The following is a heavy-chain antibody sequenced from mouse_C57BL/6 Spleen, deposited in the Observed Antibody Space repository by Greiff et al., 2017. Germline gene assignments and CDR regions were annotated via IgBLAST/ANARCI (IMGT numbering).Heavy chain of an antibody. CDR2: INYDGSST. D-gene: IGHD3-2*02. CDR1: GFTFSDYY. CDR3: ARDQGEYYFDY. V-gene: IGHV5-16*01. Sequence: EVQLVESEGGLVQPGSSMKLSCTASGFTFSDYYMAWVRQVPEKGLEWVANINYDGSSTYYLDSLKSRFIISRDNAKNILYLQMSSLKSEDTATYYCARDQGEYYFDYWGQGTTLTVSS. J-gene: IGHJ2*01.